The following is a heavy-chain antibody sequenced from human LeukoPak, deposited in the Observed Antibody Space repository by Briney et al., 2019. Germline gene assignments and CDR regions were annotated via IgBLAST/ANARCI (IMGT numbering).Heavy chain of an antibody. J-gene: IGHJ4*02. D-gene: IGHD4-17*01. Sequence: GASVKVSCKASGYTFTSYGISWVRQAPGQGLEWMGWINTYNANTDYAQKLQGRVTMTTDTSTSTAYMELRSLRSDDTAVYYCARRDYGDSYFDYWGQGTLVTVSS. V-gene: IGHV1-18*01. CDR3: ARRDYGDSYFDY. CDR1: GYTFTSYG. CDR2: INTYNANT.